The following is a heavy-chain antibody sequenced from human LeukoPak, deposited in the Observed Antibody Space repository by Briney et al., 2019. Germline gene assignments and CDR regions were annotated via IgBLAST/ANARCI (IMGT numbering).Heavy chain of an antibody. D-gene: IGHD4-17*01. J-gene: IGHJ3*02. CDR2: IYYSGST. CDR1: GGSISSSSYY. CDR3: AKDPNGDYVGAFDM. V-gene: IGHV4-39*07. Sequence: KPSETLSLTCTVSGGSISSSSYYWGWIRQPPGKGLEWIGSIYYSGSTYYNPSLKSRVTISVDRSKNQFSLKLSSVTAADTAVYYCAKDPNGDYVGAFDMWGQGTMVTVSS.